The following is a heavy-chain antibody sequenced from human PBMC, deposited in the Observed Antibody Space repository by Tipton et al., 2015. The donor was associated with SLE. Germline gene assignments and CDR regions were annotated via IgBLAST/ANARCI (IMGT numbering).Heavy chain of an antibody. D-gene: IGHD3-22*01. CDR2: IYYSGNT. J-gene: IGHJ4*02. Sequence: TLSLTCTVSGDSVSGRGYYWGWIRQHPGKGLGWLGHIYYSGNTQYNPSLKSRATISVDTSKNQFFLKLTAVTAADAAVYYCARAKRYYFDRSGYPEDYWGQGTLVTVSS. V-gene: IGHV4-31*03. CDR1: GDSVSGRGYY. CDR3: ARAKRYYFDRSGYPEDY.